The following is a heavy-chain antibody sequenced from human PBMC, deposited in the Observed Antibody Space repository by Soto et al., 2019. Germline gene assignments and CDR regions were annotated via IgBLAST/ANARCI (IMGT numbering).Heavy chain of an antibody. CDR3: ARKLELHAFDV. J-gene: IGHJ3*01. Sequence: QVQLHQWGAGLLKPSETLSLTCAVYGGSFSGYYWTWIRQPPGKGLEWIGEINHSGSTNYNPSLKSRVTISVDTSKNQFSLRLNSVTAADTAVYYCARKLELHAFDVWGQGTMVTVSS. V-gene: IGHV4-34*01. CDR1: GGSFSGYY. CDR2: INHSGST. D-gene: IGHD1-26*01.